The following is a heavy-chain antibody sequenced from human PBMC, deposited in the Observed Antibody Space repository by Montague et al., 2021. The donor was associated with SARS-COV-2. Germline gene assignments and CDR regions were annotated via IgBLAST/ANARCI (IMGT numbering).Heavy chain of an antibody. J-gene: IGHJ2*01. Sequence: SETLSLTCSVSGGSISGYYWSWIRQPQGKGLEWIGYIHHSGNTKYNSTLKSRVSISVDTSKNQFSLRLSSVTAADTAVYYCSREYRIELWQTNWYFGLWGRGTLVTVSS. CDR1: GGSISGYY. CDR3: SREYRIELWQTNWYFGL. CDR2: IHHSGNT. V-gene: IGHV4-59*01. D-gene: IGHD5-18*01.